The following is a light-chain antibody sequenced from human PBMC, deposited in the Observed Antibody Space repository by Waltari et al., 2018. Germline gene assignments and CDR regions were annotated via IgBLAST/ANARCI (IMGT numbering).Light chain of an antibody. CDR1: QSITNW. J-gene: IGKJ1*01. V-gene: IGKV1-5*03. CDR3: QQYDNYWT. CDR2: KAS. Sequence: DIQMPHSPSTLSASIGDRVTITCRASQSITNWLAWYQQKPGKAPKLLIYKASNLESGVPSRFSGSGSGTEFTLTISSLQPDDFATYYCQQYDNYWTFGQGTKVEIK.